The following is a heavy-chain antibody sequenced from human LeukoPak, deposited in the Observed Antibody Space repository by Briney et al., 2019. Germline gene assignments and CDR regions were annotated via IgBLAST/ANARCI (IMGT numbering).Heavy chain of an antibody. Sequence: SQTLSLTCTVSGCSISSGGYYWSWIRQHPGKGLEWIGYIYYSGSTYYNPSLKSRVTISVDTSKNQFSLKLSSVTAADTAVYYCARVLAAQSDAYGMDVWGQGTTVTVSS. CDR3: ARVLAAQSDAYGMDV. D-gene: IGHD6-6*01. CDR1: GCSISSGGYY. J-gene: IGHJ6*02. CDR2: IYYSGST. V-gene: IGHV4-31*03.